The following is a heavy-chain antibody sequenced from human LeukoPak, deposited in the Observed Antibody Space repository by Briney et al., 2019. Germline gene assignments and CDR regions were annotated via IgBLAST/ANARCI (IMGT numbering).Heavy chain of an antibody. CDR2: IYPDDSDT. J-gene: IGHJ5*02. V-gene: IGHV5-51*01. Sequence: GESLKISCETSGYSFTTYWIGWVRQRPGTGLEWVGAIYPDDSDTRYSPSFQGQVAISADRSIRTAYLKWNSLKASDTGMYYCARQRGASWTVNWFDPWGQGTLVTVSS. D-gene: IGHD3/OR15-3a*01. CDR3: ARQRGASWTVNWFDP. CDR1: GYSFTTYW.